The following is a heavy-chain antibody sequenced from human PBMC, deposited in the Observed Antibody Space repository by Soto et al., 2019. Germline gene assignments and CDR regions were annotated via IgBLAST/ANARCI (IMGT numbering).Heavy chain of an antibody. Sequence: PSETLSLTCTVSGGSIRSYYWSWIRQPPGKGLEWIGYIYYSGSTNYNPSLKSRVTISVDTSKNQFSLRLSSVTAADTAVYYCARDTSHYGSGFDHWGQGTLVTVSS. J-gene: IGHJ4*02. CDR3: ARDTSHYGSGFDH. D-gene: IGHD3-10*01. CDR2: IYYSGST. CDR1: GGSIRSYY. V-gene: IGHV4-59*01.